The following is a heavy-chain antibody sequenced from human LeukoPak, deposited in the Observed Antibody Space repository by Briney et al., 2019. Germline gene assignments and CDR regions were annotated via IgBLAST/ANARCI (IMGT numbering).Heavy chain of an antibody. CDR1: GISVSNDY. CDR2: IYADGYT. J-gene: IGHJ6*02. V-gene: IGHV3-53*04. D-gene: IGHD6-19*01. Sequence: GGSLRLSCAASGISVSNDYMSWVRQAPGKGLEWVSAIYADGYTRDAASVKGRFSISRHNSKNTLYLQMNSLRAEDTAVYYCAAGDSSGFYYYYYGMDVWGQGTTVTVSS. CDR3: AAGDSSGFYYYYYGMDV.